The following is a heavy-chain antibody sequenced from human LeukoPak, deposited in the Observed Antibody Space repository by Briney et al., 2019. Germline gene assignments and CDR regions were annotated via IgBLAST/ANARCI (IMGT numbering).Heavy chain of an antibody. D-gene: IGHD3-3*01. V-gene: IGHV3-53*01. CDR3: ASAASASYFNY. CDR2: IYTGGNT. J-gene: IGHJ4*02. Sequence: TGGSLRLSCAASGFTVSSNYMSWVRQAPGKGLEWVSLIYTGGNTYYADSVKGRFTISRDNSKNTLYVQMNSLRAEDTAVYFCASAASASYFNYWGQGTPVTVFS. CDR1: GFTVSSNY.